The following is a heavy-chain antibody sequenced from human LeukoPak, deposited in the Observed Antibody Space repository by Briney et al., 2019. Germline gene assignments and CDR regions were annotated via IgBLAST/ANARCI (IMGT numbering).Heavy chain of an antibody. CDR2: INHSGST. Sequence: SETLSLTCAVYGGSFSGYYWSWIRQPPGKGLEWIGEINHSGSTNYNPSLKSRVTISVDTSKNQFSLKLSSVTAADTAVYYCARASPWYSSGYYVGYWGQGTLVTVSS. CDR3: ARASPWYSSGYYVGY. V-gene: IGHV4-34*01. D-gene: IGHD3-22*01. CDR1: GGSFSGYY. J-gene: IGHJ4*02.